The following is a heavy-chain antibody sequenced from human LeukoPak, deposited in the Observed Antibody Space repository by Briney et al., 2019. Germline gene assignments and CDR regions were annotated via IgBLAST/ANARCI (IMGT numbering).Heavy chain of an antibody. CDR3: AREGIFGVVIIARPFDY. CDR1: GGFISSYY. Sequence: SETLSLTCTVSGGFISSYYWSWIRQPAGKGLEWIGRIYTSGSTNYNPSLKSRVTISVDKSKNQFSLKLSSVTAADTAVYYCAREGIFGVVIIARPFDYWGQGTLVTVSS. V-gene: IGHV4-4*07. CDR2: IYTSGST. D-gene: IGHD3-3*01. J-gene: IGHJ4*02.